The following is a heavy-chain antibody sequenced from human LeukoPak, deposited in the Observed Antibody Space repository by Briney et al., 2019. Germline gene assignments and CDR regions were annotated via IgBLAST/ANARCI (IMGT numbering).Heavy chain of an antibody. Sequence: GASVKVSCRTSGYTFTNYYMHWVRQAPGQGLEWMGIIIPGGGSTSYAQKFQGRVTMTRGTSTSTVYMELSSLRSEDTAVYYCATVRMGDSRDFDNWGQGTLVTVSS. CDR1: GYTFTNYY. CDR3: ATVRMGDSRDFDN. D-gene: IGHD3-22*01. J-gene: IGHJ4*02. CDR2: IIPGGGST. V-gene: IGHV1-46*01.